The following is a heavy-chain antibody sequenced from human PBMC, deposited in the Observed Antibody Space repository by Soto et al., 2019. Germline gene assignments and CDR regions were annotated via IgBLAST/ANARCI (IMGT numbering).Heavy chain of an antibody. CDR1: GDSISSYY. J-gene: IGHJ6*02. Sequence: SLTCSVSGDSISSYYWNWIRQPPGKGLEWIGYFSYSGTTNYNPSLKSRVTISADTSKNQFFLKLSSVTAVDTAVYYCGRHLFSDVWGQGTTVTVSS. CDR3: GRHLFSDV. V-gene: IGHV4-59*08. CDR2: FSYSGTT. D-gene: IGHD2-21*01.